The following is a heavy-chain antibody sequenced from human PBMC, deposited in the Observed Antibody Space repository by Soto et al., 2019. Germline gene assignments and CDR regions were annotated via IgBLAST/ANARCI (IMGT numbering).Heavy chain of an antibody. CDR2: IYYSGST. V-gene: IGHV4-39*01. D-gene: IGHD3-16*01. CDR3: ARHVTYRATYYLPGSSSDY. CDR1: GGSISSSGHY. Sequence: PSETLSLTCTVSGGSISSSGHYWGWIRQPPGKELEWIGSIYYSGSTYYNPSLKSRVTISVDTSKNQFSLKLSSVTAADTAVYYCARHVTYRATYYLPGSSSDYWGQGTLVTVS. J-gene: IGHJ4*02.